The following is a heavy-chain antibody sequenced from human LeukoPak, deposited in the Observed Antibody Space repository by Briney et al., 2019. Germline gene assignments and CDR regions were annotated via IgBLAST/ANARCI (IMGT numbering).Heavy chain of an antibody. Sequence: SETMSLTCTVSGGSISRSSYYWGWIRQPPGKGLEWIGSIYYSGSTYYNPSLKSRVTISVDTSKNQFSLKLSSVTAADTAVYYCARQVPYSSSSVSAFDYWGQGTLVTVSS. CDR1: GGSISRSSYY. J-gene: IGHJ4*02. D-gene: IGHD6-6*01. CDR2: IYYSGST. CDR3: ARQVPYSSSSVSAFDY. V-gene: IGHV4-39*01.